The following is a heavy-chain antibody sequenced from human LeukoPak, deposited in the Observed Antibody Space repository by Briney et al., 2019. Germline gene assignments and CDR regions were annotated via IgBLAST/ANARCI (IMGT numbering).Heavy chain of an antibody. CDR3: ARDRGIVGATGAFDI. D-gene: IGHD1-26*01. J-gene: IGHJ3*02. Sequence: SETLSLTCTVSGGSISSSYYYWGWIRQPPGKGLEWIGSIYSSGSTYYNPSLKSRVTISVDTSKNQFSLKLSSVTAADTAVYYCARDRGIVGATGAFDIWGQGTMVTVSS. V-gene: IGHV4-39*07. CDR1: GGSISSSYYY. CDR2: IYSSGST.